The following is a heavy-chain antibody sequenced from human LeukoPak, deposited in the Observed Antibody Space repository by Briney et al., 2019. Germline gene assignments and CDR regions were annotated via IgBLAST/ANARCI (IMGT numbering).Heavy chain of an antibody. V-gene: IGHV3-33*01. CDR3: ARGGCSGGTCYAGTDWFDP. Sequence: PGGSLRLSCAASGFSFSRYGMHRVRQAPGKGLEWVAVIWYDGSNEYYADSVTGRFAISRDNSKNTLYLQMNSLRVEDTAVYYCARGGCSGGTCYAGTDWFDPWGQGTLVTVSS. CDR1: GFSFSRYG. D-gene: IGHD2-15*01. J-gene: IGHJ5*02. CDR2: IWYDGSNE.